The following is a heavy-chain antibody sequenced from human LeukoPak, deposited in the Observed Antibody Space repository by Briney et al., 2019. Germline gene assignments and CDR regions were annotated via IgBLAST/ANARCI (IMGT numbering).Heavy chain of an antibody. CDR3: ARRDSYFYGSGTYPLFDY. CDR1: GGSFSGYS. D-gene: IGHD3-10*01. V-gene: IGHV4-34*01. CDR2: VNYSGST. Sequence: SETLSLTCAVYGGSFSGYSWAWIRQPPGKGLEWIGEVNYSGSTNYNPSLKSRVTISVDTSKNQFSLKLSSVTAADTAVYYCARRDSYFYGSGTYPLFDYWGQGNLVTVSS. J-gene: IGHJ4*02.